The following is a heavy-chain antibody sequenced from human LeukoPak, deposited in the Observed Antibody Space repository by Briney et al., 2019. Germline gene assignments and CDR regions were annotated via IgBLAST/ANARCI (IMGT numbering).Heavy chain of an antibody. Sequence: SETLSLTCTVSDGSITNYDWSWVRQPPGKGLEFIGHVHHSGTANYNPSLRSRVTISVDTSKKHFFLKLKSVIAADTAVYFCARGYGDFRVEGRYFHSWGXGTLVTVSS. D-gene: IGHD4-17*01. CDR2: VHHSGTA. CDR3: ARGYGDFRVEGRYFHS. V-gene: IGHV4-59*01. CDR1: DGSITNYD. J-gene: IGHJ4*02.